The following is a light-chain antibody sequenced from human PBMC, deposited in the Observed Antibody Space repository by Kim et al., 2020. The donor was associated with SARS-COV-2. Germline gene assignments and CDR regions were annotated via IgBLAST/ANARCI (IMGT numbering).Light chain of an antibody. J-gene: IGLJ2*01. CDR3: QVWDGSRNHVV. CDR2: SDS. Sequence: SYELTQPPSVSVAPGKTASITCGGSSIGGKRVFWYQQRPGQAPLLVISSDSDRPSGIPERISGSNSEDTATLTITRVEAGDEADYYCQVWDGSRNHVVFGGGTQLTVL. CDR1: SIGGKR. V-gene: IGLV3-21*04.